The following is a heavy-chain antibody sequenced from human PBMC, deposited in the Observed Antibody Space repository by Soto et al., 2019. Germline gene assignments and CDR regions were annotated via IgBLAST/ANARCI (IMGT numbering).Heavy chain of an antibody. Sequence: GASVKVSCKASGGTFSSYTISWVRQAPGQGLEWMGRIIPILGIANYAQKFQGRVTITADKSTSTAYMELSSLRSEDTAVYYCAIDGVAVANGEVDAFDIWGQGTMVTVSS. CDR3: AIDGVAVANGEVDAFDI. V-gene: IGHV1-69*02. CDR2: IIPILGIA. D-gene: IGHD6-19*01. J-gene: IGHJ3*02. CDR1: GGTFSSYT.